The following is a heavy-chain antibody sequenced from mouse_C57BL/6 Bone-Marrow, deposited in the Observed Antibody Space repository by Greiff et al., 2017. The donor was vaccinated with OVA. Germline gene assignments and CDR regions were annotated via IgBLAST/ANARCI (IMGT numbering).Heavy chain of an antibody. D-gene: IGHD1-1*01. CDR2: INPNYGTT. V-gene: IGHV1-39*01. CDR1: GYSFTDYN. CDR3: ARPLYGSSRYWYFDV. J-gene: IGHJ1*03. Sequence: EVKLMESGPELVKPGASVKISCKASGYSFTDYNMNWVKQSNGKSLEWIGVINPNYGTTSYNQKFKGKATLTVDQSSSTAYMQLNSLTSEDSAVYYCARPLYGSSRYWYFDVWGTGTTVTVSS.